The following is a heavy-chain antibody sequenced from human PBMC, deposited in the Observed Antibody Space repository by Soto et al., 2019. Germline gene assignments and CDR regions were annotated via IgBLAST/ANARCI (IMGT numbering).Heavy chain of an antibody. D-gene: IGHD3-3*01. CDR2: IYYSGST. CDR3: ARGGYASWSGIQSYYYGMDV. CDR1: VGSISSGDYY. Sequence: ASVMLSLTCTVSVGSISSGDYYWSWIRQPPGKGLEWIGYIYYSGSTYYNPSLKSRVTISVDTSKNQFSLKLSSLPAADTAVYHSARGGYASWSGIQSYYYGMDVWGQGTTVSVYS. J-gene: IGHJ6*02. V-gene: IGHV4-30-4*01.